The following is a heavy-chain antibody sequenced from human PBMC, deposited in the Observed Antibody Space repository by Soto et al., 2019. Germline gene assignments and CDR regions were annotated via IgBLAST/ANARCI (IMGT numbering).Heavy chain of an antibody. D-gene: IGHD3-10*02. J-gene: IGHJ5*02. CDR1: GGSITSHF. CDR2: IHHTGRT. Sequence: QVQLQESGPGLVKPSETLSLTCAVSGGSITSHFWTWIRQTPGTGLEFIGYIHHTGRTNYSPSLKSRITISMDTSKNQCSLNLTSLTAADTAVYYCVRGWNVPGWFDPWGQGTLVTVSS. V-gene: IGHV4-59*11. CDR3: VRGWNVPGWFDP.